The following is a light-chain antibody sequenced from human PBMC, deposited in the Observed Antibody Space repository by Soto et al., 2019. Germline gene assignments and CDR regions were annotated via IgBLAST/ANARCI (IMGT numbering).Light chain of an antibody. CDR2: EVS. V-gene: IGLV2-14*01. CDR3: SSYTSNNFYV. J-gene: IGLJ1*01. CDR1: GSDISAYNY. Sequence: QSALTQPASVSGSPGQSITISCTGTGSDISAYNYVSWYQQHPGKAPKLMIYEVSDRPSGLSNRFSGSKSGNTASLTISSLQAEDEADYYFSSYTSNNFYVFGTGTKLTV.